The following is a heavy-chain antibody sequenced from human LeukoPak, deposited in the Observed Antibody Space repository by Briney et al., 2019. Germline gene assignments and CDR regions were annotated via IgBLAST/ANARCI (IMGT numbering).Heavy chain of an antibody. D-gene: IGHD2-15*01. Sequence: SETLSLTCTVSGGSISSYYWSWIRQPQGKGLEWIGYIYYSGSTNYNPSLKSRVTISVDTSMNQFSLKLSSVTAADTAVYYCARENCSGGSCYSEYYFDYWGQGTLVTVSS. V-gene: IGHV4-59*01. CDR1: GGSISSYY. CDR2: IYYSGST. CDR3: ARENCSGGSCYSEYYFDY. J-gene: IGHJ4*02.